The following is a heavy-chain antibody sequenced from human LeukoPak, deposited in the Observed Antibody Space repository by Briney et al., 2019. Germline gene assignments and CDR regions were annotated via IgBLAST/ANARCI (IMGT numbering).Heavy chain of an antibody. V-gene: IGHV1-69*01. Sequence: ASVKVSCKASGGTFSSYAISWVRQAPGQGLEWMGGIIPIFGTANYAQKFQGRVTITADESTSTAYMELSRLRSDDTAVYYCARGGRDLTLRYFDWSFDYWGQGTLVTVSS. CDR2: IIPIFGTA. CDR1: GGTFSSYA. J-gene: IGHJ4*02. CDR3: ARGGRDLTLRYFDWSFDY. D-gene: IGHD3-9*01.